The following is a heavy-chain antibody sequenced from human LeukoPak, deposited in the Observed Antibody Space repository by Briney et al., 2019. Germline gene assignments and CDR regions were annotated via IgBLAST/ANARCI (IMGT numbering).Heavy chain of an antibody. D-gene: IGHD6-25*01. CDR3: ARVLGVRTAAAYLAY. J-gene: IGHJ4*01. V-gene: IGHV4-31*03. CDR2: IYYSGST. Sequence: SSETLSLTCTVSGGSISSGGYYWSWIRQHPGKGLEWIGYIYYSGSTYYNPSLKSRVTLSVDTSKNQFSLKLSSVTAADTAIYYCARVLGVRTAAAYLAYWGQGTLVTVSA. CDR1: GGSISSGGYY.